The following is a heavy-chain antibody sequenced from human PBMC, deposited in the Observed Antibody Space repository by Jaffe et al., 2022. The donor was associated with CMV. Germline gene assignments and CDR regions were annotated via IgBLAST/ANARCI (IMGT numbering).Heavy chain of an antibody. Sequence: QVQLVESGGGVVQPGRSLRLSCAASGFTFSSYGMHWVRQAPGKGLEWVAVISYDGSNKYYADSVKGRFTISRDNSKNTLYLQMNSLRAEDTAVYYCAKGLHDSSGYYPWEYYFDYWGQGTLVTVSS. J-gene: IGHJ4*02. CDR1: GFTFSSYG. D-gene: IGHD3-22*01. CDR3: AKGLHDSSGYYPWEYYFDY. V-gene: IGHV3-30*18. CDR2: ISYDGSNK.